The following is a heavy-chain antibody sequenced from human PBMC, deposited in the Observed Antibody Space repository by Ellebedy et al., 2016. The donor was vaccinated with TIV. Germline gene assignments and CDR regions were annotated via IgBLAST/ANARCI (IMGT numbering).Heavy chain of an antibody. CDR1: GFTFNSNA. D-gene: IGHD3-22*01. Sequence: GESLKISCTTSGFTFNSNAMHWVRQAPGKGLEWIALIRHDTDLDYYADTVKGRFTISRDNSKNSLYLQMNSLRTEDTALYYCAKDSPYDSSGFYSYMDVWGQGTTVTVSS. CDR2: IRHDTDLD. J-gene: IGHJ6*02. CDR3: AKDSPYDSSGFYSYMDV. V-gene: IGHV3-43*02.